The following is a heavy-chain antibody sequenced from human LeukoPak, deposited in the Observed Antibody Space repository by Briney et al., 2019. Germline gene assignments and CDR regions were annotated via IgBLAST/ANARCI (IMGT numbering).Heavy chain of an antibody. D-gene: IGHD1-26*01. CDR2: IYYSGST. CDR1: GGSISSYY. CDR3: ARALGAY. J-gene: IGHJ4*02. V-gene: IGHV4-59*01. Sequence: SETLSLTCTVSGGSISSYYWSWIRQPPGKGLEWIGYIYYSGSTNYNPSLKSRVTISVDTSKNQFSLKLSSVTAADTAVYYCARALGAYWGQGTLVTVSS.